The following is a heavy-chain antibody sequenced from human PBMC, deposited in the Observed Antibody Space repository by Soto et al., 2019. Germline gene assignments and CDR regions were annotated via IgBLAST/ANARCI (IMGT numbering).Heavy chain of an antibody. CDR2: MSYDGNNK. D-gene: IGHD5-18*01. CDR3: ARDQPGYSYGYGLGY. J-gene: IGHJ4*02. V-gene: IGHV3-30-3*01. Sequence: PGGSLRLSCTASGVTFSSYAMHWVRQAPGQGLEWVAVMSYDGNNKYYADSVRGRFTISRDNAKNSLYLQMNSLRAEDTAVYYCARDQPGYSYGYGLGYWGQGTLVTVSS. CDR1: GVTFSSYA.